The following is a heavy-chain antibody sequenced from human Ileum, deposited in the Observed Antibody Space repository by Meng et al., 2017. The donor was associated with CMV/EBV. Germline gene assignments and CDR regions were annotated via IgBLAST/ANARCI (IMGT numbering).Heavy chain of an antibody. V-gene: IGHV3-53*01. D-gene: IGHD3-10*01. CDR2: IYTTGNT. CDR1: GLTVSNNY. CDR3: ARDTSYGTGSWPDF. Sequence: ADSGLTVSNNYMSWVRRAPGKGLEWVSVIYTTGNTYYADSVKGRFTISRDNSKNTLYLQMNSLRADDTAIYYCARDTSYGTGSWPDFWGQGTLVTVSS. J-gene: IGHJ4*03.